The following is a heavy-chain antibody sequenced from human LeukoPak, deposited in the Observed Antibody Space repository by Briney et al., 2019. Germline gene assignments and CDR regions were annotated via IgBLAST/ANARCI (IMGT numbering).Heavy chain of an antibody. CDR3: TTDAENYDILTGYYMDI. J-gene: IGHJ3*02. CDR1: GLTFSNAW. Sequence: GGSLRLSCAASGLTFSNAWMSWVRQAPGKGLEWVGRIKSKNDGGTTDYAAPVKGRFTISRDDSKNTLYLQMNSLKTEDTAVYYCTTDAENYDILTGYYMDIWGQGTMVTVSS. CDR2: IKSKNDGGTT. V-gene: IGHV3-15*01. D-gene: IGHD3-9*01.